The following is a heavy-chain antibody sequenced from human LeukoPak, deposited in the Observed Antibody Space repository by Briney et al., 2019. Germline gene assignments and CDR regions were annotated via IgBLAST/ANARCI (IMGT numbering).Heavy chain of an antibody. D-gene: IGHD3-10*01. CDR2: LTQFFRRT. CDR1: GGSFRTYP. V-gene: IGHV1-69*05. J-gene: IGHJ5*02. Sequence: ASVKVSCKASGGSFRTYPISWVRQAPGQGLEWMGGLTQFFRRTNYTQKFQGRLTITTDESSSTAYMELSDLRSDDTAIYYCATSESGRSWDWFAPWGQGTLVTVSS. CDR3: ATSESGRSWDWFAP.